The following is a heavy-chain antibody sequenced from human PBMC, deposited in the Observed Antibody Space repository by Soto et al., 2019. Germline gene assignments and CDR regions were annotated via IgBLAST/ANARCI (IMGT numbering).Heavy chain of an antibody. D-gene: IGHD3-3*01. V-gene: IGHV3-15*07. CDR2: IKSKTDGGTT. J-gene: IGHJ6*02. CDR1: GFTFSNAW. Sequence: EVPLVESGGGLVKPGGSLRLSCAASGFTFSNAWMNWVRQAPGKGLEWVGRIKSKTDGGTTDYAAPVKGRFTISRDDSKNTLYLQMNSLKTEDTAVYYCTTGRSGVEFYDQEYYGMDVWGQGTTVTVSS. CDR3: TTGRSGVEFYDQEYYGMDV.